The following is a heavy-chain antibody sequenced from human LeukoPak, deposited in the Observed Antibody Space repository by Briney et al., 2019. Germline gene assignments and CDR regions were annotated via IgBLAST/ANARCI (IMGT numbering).Heavy chain of an antibody. CDR1: GGSFSGYY. D-gene: IGHD6-19*01. CDR2: INHSGST. CDR3: ARSSGWPDY. J-gene: IGHJ4*02. Sequence: SETLSLTCAVYGGSFSGYYWSWIRQPQGKGLEWIGEINHSGSTNYNPSLKSRVTISVDTSKNQFSLKLSSVTAADTAVYYCARSSGWPDYWGQGTLVTVSS. V-gene: IGHV4-34*01.